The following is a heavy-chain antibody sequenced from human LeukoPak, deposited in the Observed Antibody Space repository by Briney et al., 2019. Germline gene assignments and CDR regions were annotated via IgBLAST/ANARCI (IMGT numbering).Heavy chain of an antibody. V-gene: IGHV3-30-3*01. Sequence: GSLRLSCAASGFTFSSYAMHWVRQAPGKGLEWVAVISYDGSNKYYADSVKGRFTISRDNSKNTLNLQMNSLRAEDTAVYYCARGTPSSSGWLYYGMDVWGQGTTVTVSS. CDR2: ISYDGSNK. J-gene: IGHJ6*02. CDR1: GFTFSSYA. D-gene: IGHD6-19*01. CDR3: ARGTPSSSGWLYYGMDV.